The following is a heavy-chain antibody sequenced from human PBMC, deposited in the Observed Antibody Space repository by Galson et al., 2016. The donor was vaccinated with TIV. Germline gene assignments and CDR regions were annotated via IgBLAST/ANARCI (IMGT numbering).Heavy chain of an antibody. CDR3: AKGTGYALRNNYFEQ. CDR2: IIAIFGTT. V-gene: IGHV1-69*01. D-gene: IGHD5-12*01. CDR1: GGIFRSHA. Sequence: CKVSGGIFRSHAISWVRQAPGQGLEWMGGIIAIFGTTDYAQKFQGRFTITADESTSTVYMELSSLRSEDTAVFYCAKGTGYALRNNYFEQWGQGTLVTVSS. J-gene: IGHJ5*02.